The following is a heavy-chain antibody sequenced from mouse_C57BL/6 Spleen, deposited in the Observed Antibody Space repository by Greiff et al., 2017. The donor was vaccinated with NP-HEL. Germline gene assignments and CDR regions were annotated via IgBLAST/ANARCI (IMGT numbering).Heavy chain of an antibody. J-gene: IGHJ4*01. CDR3: ARRRYDGSSYDMDY. CDR2: IDPSDSET. V-gene: IGHV1-52*01. CDR1: GYTFTSYW. Sequence: QVQLQQPGAELVRPGSSVKLSCKASGYTFTSYWMHWVKQRPIQGLEWIGNIDPSDSETHYNHKFKDKATLTVDKSSSTTYMQLSSLTTEDSACYYGARRRYDGSSYDMDYWGQGTSVTVSS. D-gene: IGHD1-1*01.